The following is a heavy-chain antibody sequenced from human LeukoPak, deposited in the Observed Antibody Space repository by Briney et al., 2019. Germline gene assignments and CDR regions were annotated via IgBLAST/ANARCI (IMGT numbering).Heavy chain of an antibody. CDR1: GVSISSYY. D-gene: IGHD3-22*01. CDR3: ARDRYYYDSSGYSLDY. CDR2: IHTSGST. J-gene: IGHJ4*02. V-gene: IGHV4-4*07. Sequence: SSETLSLTCTVSGVSISSYYWSWIRQPAGKGLEWIGRIHTSGSTNYNPSLKSRVTMSVDTSKNQFSLKLSSVTAADTAVYYCARDRYYYDSSGYSLDYWGQGTLVTVSS.